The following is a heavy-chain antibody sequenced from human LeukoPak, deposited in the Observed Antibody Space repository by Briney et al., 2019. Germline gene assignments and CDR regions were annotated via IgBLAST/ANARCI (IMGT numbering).Heavy chain of an antibody. D-gene: IGHD6-19*01. V-gene: IGHV3-53*01. J-gene: IGHJ4*02. CDR3: AKERNLEIAVAGTIFDY. CDR1: GFTVSSNY. CDR2: IYSGGST. Sequence: GGSLRLSCAASGFTVSSNYMSWVRQAPGKGLEWVSVIYSGGSTYYADSVKGRFTISRDNSKNTLYLQMNSLRAEDTAVYYCAKERNLEIAVAGTIFDYWGQGTLVTVSS.